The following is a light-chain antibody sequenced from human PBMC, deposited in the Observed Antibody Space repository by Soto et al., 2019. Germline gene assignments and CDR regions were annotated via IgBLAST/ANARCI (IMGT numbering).Light chain of an antibody. CDR1: QSVGNNY. J-gene: IGKJ2*01. CDR2: EAS. Sequence: IVLTQSPGTLSLSPGERAALSCRASQSVGNNYLAWYQQKAGQTPRLLIYEASIRATGIPDRFSGSGSGTDFTLTISRLEPEDFAMYYCQQYANSPRTFGQGTKLEI. V-gene: IGKV3-20*01. CDR3: QQYANSPRT.